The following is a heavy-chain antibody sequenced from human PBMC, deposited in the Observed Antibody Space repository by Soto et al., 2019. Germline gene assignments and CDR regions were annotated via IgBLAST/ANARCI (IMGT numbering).Heavy chain of an antibody. Sequence: EGQLLESGEGLVQPGGSLKLSCAASGFTFSNCAMSWVRQAPGKGLEWVSGIGGSGSNTYYADSVKGRFTISRDNSKNTLFLQMNSLRAEDTAEYYCARVVRYFDTPYGMDVWGQGTTVTVSS. D-gene: IGHD3-9*01. CDR3: ARVVRYFDTPYGMDV. J-gene: IGHJ6*02. V-gene: IGHV3-23*01. CDR2: IGGSGSNT. CDR1: GFTFSNCA.